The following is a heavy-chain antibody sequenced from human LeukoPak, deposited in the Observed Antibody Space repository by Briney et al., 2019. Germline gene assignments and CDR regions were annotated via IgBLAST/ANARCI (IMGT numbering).Heavy chain of an antibody. CDR2: IRFDASNI. J-gene: IGHJ4*02. D-gene: IGHD5-24*01. CDR1: GFTFSDYG. CDR3: AKDSEDGHNWAPFDY. V-gene: IGHV3-30*02. Sequence: QTGGSLRLSCAASGFTFSDYGMHWVRQAPGKGLEWVAFIRFDASNIYYADSVKGRFTISRDNSKSTLYLQMNSLRAEDAAIYYCAKDSEDGHNWAPFDYWGQGTLVTVSS.